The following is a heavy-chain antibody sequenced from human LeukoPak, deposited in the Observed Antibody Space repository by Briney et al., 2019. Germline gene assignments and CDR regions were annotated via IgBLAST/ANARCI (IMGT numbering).Heavy chain of an antibody. J-gene: IGHJ4*02. V-gene: IGHV1-69*13. Sequence: ASVKVSCKASGGTFSSYAISWVRQAPGQGLEWMGGIIPIFGTANYAQKFQGRVTITADESTSTAYMELSSLRSGDTAVYYCARSGWDGVRDFDYWGQGTLVTVSS. CDR1: GGTFSSYA. CDR3: ARSGWDGVRDFDY. CDR2: IIPIFGTA. D-gene: IGHD6-19*01.